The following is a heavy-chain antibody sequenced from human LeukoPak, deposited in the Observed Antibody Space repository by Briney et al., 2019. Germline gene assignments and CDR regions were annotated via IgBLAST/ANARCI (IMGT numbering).Heavy chain of an antibody. J-gene: IGHJ6*02. CDR3: ARVVNNGSGSYYYYYYGMDV. D-gene: IGHD3-10*01. V-gene: IGHV7-4-1*02. CDR2: INTNTGNP. CDR1: GYTFTSYY. Sequence: GASVKVSCKASGYTFTSYYMHWVRQAPGQGLEWMGWINTNTGNPTYAQGFTGRFVFSLDTSVSTAYLQISSLKAEDTAVYYCARVVNNGSGSYYYYYYGMDVWGQGTTVTVSS.